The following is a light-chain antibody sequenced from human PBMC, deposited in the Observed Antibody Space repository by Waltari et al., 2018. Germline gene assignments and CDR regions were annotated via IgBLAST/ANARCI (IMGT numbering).Light chain of an antibody. CDR2: EAT. CDR3: CSFAGRSTWV. J-gene: IGLJ1*01. CDR1: SSDVGTYNL. Sequence: QSALTQPASVSGSPGQSLAVSCTGSSSDVGTYNLVSWYQQHPGKAPKLILYEATKRPSGVSNRVAGSKSGNMASLTISGLQAEDEAEYYCCSFAGRSTWVFGTGTKVTVL. V-gene: IGLV2-23*01.